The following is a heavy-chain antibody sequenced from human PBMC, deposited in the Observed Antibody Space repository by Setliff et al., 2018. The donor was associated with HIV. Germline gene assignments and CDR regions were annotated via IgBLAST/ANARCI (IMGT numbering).Heavy chain of an antibody. V-gene: IGHV1-18*01. Sequence: ASVKVSCKASGYTFSDYDVAWVRQAPGQGLEWMGWISGYSGHTSYAQKFQGRVTMTTDTSTSTAYMELRILRSDDTALYFCAREHSTTWPYFDFWGQGTLVTVSS. D-gene: IGHD6-13*01. CDR2: ISGYSGHT. CDR3: AREHSTTWPYFDF. CDR1: GYTFSDYD. J-gene: IGHJ4*02.